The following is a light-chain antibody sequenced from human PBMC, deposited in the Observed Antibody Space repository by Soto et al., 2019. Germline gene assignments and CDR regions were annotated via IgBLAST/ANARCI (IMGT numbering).Light chain of an antibody. J-gene: IGKJ4*01. CDR2: AAS. V-gene: IGKV1-12*01. Sequence: DIHMTQSPPSVSASVGDRVTITGLASQDISTWVAWYQQKPGKAPKLLISAASTLQSGVPRRFSGSGSGTDFTLIISSLQPEDFATYFCQQGDSFPFTFGGGTKVDI. CDR3: QQGDSFPFT. CDR1: QDISTW.